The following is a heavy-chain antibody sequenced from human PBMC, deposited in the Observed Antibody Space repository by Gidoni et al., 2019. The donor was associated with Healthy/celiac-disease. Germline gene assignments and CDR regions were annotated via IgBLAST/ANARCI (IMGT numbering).Heavy chain of an antibody. J-gene: IGHJ4*02. CDR3: AKDLHYYDSSGFPFDY. CDR2: ISGSGGST. CDR1: GFTFSSYA. V-gene: IGHV3-23*01. Sequence: EVQLLESGGGLVQPGGSLGLSCAASGFTFSSYAMRWVRQAPGPGLEWVSAISGSGGSTYYADSVKGRFTISRDNSKNTLYLQMNSLRAEDTAVYYCAKDLHYYDSSGFPFDYWGQGTLVTVSS. D-gene: IGHD3-22*01.